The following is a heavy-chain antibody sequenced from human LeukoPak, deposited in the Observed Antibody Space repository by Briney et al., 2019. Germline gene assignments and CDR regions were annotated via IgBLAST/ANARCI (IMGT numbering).Heavy chain of an antibody. V-gene: IGHV1-69*13. CDR2: IIPIFGTA. D-gene: IGHD3-22*01. Sequence: ASVKVSCKASGGTFSSYAISWVRQAPGQGLEWMGGIIPIFGTANYAQKFQGRVTITADESTSTAYMELSSLRSEDTAVYYCARESPSMGYYDSSGYYFPDAFDIWGQGTMVTVSS. CDR1: GGTFSSYA. CDR3: ARESPSMGYYDSSGYYFPDAFDI. J-gene: IGHJ3*02.